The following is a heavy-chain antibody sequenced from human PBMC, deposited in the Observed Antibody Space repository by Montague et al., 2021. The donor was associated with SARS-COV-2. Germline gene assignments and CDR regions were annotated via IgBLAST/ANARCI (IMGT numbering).Heavy chain of an antibody. J-gene: IGHJ2*01. CDR2: IYTTGSS. CDR3: ARERSYLYWYFDL. Sequence: SETLSLTCAGSAGSIRDYYWSWIRQPAGKGLEWIGRIYTTGSSDYSPSLQSRVTMSVDTSKNQVSLRLMSVTAADTALYYCARERSYLYWYFDLWGRGTLVTVSS. CDR1: AGSIRDYY. V-gene: IGHV4-4*07.